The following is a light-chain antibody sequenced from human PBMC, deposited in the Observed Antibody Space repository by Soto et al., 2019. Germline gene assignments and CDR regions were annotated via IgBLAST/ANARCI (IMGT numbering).Light chain of an antibody. J-gene: IGLJ2*01. Sequence: QSALTQPHSASGSPGQSVTISCTGTSSDVGGYNYVSWYQQHPGKAPKLMIYEVSKRPSGVPDRFSGSKSGNTASLTVSGLQAEDDADYYCSSYAGSNNLVFGGGTQLTV. CDR1: SSDVGGYNY. CDR2: EVS. V-gene: IGLV2-8*01. CDR3: SSYAGSNNLV.